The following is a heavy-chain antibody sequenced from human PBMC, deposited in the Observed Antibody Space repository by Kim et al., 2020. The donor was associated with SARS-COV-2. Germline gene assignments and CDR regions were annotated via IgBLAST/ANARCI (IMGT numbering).Heavy chain of an antibody. Sequence: ASVKVSCKASGYTFTSYAMNWVRQAPGQGLEWIGWINTNTGNPTYAQGFTGRFVFSLDTSVSTAYLQISSLKAEDTAVYYCARGGILTGYSPWDYYYYDMDVWGQGTTVTVSS. V-gene: IGHV7-4-1*02. CDR3: ARGGILTGYSPWDYYYYDMDV. D-gene: IGHD3-9*01. CDR1: GYTFTSYA. CDR2: INTNTGNP. J-gene: IGHJ6*02.